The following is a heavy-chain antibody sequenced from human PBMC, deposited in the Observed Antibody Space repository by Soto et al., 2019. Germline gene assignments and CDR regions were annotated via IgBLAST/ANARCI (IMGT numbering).Heavy chain of an antibody. Sequence: GSLRPSGSASGSTFSNSIINWVRQAPGQGLEWVSSISGSSDFLYYADSVKGRFTISRDTAKNSLYLQMNSLRAEDTAVYYCATSTWYAFDIWGQGTMVTV. J-gene: IGHJ3*02. CDR2: ISGSSDFL. D-gene: IGHD2-2*01. V-gene: IGHV3-21*01. CDR3: ATSTWYAFDI. CDR1: GSTFSNSI.